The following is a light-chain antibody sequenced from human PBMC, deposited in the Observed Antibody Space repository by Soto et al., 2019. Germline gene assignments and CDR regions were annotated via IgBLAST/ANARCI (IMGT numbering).Light chain of an antibody. CDR1: QSVPSNF. CDR3: QQYATSPRT. Sequence: EIVLTQSPGTLSLSPGDGATLSCRASQSVPSNFLAWYQQRPGQAPRLLIYDASTWATGIPDRFSGSGSGTDFPLTISRLEPEDFALYFFQQYATSPRTFGQGNKVAIK. CDR2: DAS. J-gene: IGKJ1*01. V-gene: IGKV3-20*01.